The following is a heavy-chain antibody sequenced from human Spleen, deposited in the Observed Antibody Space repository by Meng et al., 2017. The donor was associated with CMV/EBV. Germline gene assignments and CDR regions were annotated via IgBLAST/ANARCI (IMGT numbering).Heavy chain of an antibody. CDR1: GGSISSYY. J-gene: IGHJ5*02. D-gene: IGHD3-10*01. CDR2: IYYSGST. V-gene: IGHV4-59*01. CDR3: ARDLTMVRGPATTNWFDP. Sequence: GSLRLSCTVSGGSISSYYWSWIRQPPGKGLEWIGYIYYSGSTNHNPSLKSRVTMSVDTSKNQFSLKLSSVTAADTAVYYCARDLTMVRGPATTNWFDPWGQGTLVTVSS.